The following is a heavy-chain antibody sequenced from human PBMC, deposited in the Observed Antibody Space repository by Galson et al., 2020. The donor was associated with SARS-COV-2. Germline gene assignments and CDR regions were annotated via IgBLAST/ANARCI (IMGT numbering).Heavy chain of an antibody. CDR2: ISAQTGNT. D-gene: IGHD2-8*02. Sequence: ASVKVSCKASGYTFSSYGVSWARQAPGQGLAWMGWISAQTGNTNYAQNLQGRVTLTTDKSTNTAYMELRSLRSDDTAVYYCARDRLGYCTGGVCYGSDYWGQGTLVTVSS. CDR1: GYTFSSYG. CDR3: ARDRLGYCTGGVCYGSDY. J-gene: IGHJ4*02. V-gene: IGHV1-18*01.